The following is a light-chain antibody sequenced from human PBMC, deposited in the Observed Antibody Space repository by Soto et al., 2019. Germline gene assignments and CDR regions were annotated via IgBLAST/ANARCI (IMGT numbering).Light chain of an antibody. V-gene: IGLV2-23*01. Sequence: QSVLTQPASVSVSPGQSITISCTGTSSDVGGCNLVSWYQQHPGKAPKLIIFGNSERPSGVSDRFSGSKSGNTASLTISGVQAEDEADYHCCSYATSSFVFGSGTKVTVL. CDR1: SSDVGGCNL. J-gene: IGLJ1*01. CDR2: GNS. CDR3: CSYATSSFV.